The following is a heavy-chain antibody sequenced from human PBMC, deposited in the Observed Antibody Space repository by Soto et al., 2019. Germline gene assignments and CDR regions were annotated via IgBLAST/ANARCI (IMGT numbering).Heavy chain of an antibody. CDR1: GFTFSSYG. J-gene: IGHJ3*02. V-gene: IGHV3-30*18. Sequence: QVQLVESGGGVVQPGRSLRLSCAASGFTFSSYGMHWVRQAPGKGLEWVAVISYDGSNKYYADSVKGRFTISRDNSKNTLYLQMNSLRAEDTAVYYCAKDQTSADDPNYYDSSGYYSRGAFDIWGQGTMVTVSS. CDR2: ISYDGSNK. CDR3: AKDQTSADDPNYYDSSGYYSRGAFDI. D-gene: IGHD3-22*01.